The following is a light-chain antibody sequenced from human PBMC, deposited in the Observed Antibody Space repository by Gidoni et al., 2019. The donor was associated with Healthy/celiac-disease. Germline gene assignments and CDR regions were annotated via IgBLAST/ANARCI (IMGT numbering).Light chain of an antibody. Sequence: DIQMTQSPSSLSASVGDRVTITCRASQSISSFLNWYQQKPGKAPQLLIYSAYTLQSGVSSRFSGSGSGTDFTLTISSLQPEDFATYYCQQSYTTLALTFGGGTKVEIK. CDR3: QQSYTTLALT. V-gene: IGKV1-39*01. CDR1: QSISSF. CDR2: SAY. J-gene: IGKJ4*01.